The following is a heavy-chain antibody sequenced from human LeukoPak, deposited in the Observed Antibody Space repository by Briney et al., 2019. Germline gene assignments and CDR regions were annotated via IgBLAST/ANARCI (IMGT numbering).Heavy chain of an antibody. V-gene: IGHV3-74*01. CDR1: GFTFSSYW. Sequence: GGSLRLSCAASGFTFSSYWMHWVRQAPGKGLVWVSRINSDGSSRNYADSVKGRFTISRDNAKNTLYLHMNSLRAEDTAVYYCARAATTVMAVGYMDVWGKGTTVTVSS. D-gene: IGHD4-11*01. J-gene: IGHJ6*03. CDR2: INSDGSSR. CDR3: ARAATTVMAVGYMDV.